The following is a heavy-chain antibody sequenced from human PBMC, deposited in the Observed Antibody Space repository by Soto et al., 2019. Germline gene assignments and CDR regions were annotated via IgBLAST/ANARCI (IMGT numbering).Heavy chain of an antibody. J-gene: IGHJ4*02. CDR3: GSHGREGYTLDY. CDR2: IYSSGST. V-gene: IGHV4-59*08. D-gene: IGHD2-2*02. CDR1: GGSMSGYY. Sequence: QVQLQESDPGLVKPSETLSLTCTVSGGSMSGYYWSWIRQPPGKGLEWIGYIYSSGSTNYNPSLESRVXTXVXXSKKRFSLRLSSVTAADTAMYYCGSHGREGYTLDYWCQGTLVTVSS.